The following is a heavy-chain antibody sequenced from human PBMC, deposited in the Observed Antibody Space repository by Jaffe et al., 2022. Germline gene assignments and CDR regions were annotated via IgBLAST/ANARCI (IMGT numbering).Heavy chain of an antibody. V-gene: IGHV3-48*01. D-gene: IGHD3-10*01. CDR2: ISSSSSTI. CDR3: AREYYYGSGS. Sequence: EVQLVESGGGLVQPGGSLRLSCAASGFTFSSYSMNWVRQAPGKGLEWVSYISSSSSTIYYADSVKGRFTISRDNAKNSLYLQMNSLRAEDTAVYYCAREYYYGSGSWGQGTLVTVSS. CDR1: GFTFSSYS. J-gene: IGHJ4*02.